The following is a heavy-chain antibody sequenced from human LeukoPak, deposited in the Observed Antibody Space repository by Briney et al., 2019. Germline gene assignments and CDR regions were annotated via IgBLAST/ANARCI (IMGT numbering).Heavy chain of an antibody. CDR3: ARSTYDYEDY. V-gene: IGHV4-59*01. CDR2: IYYSGST. CDR1: GGSISSYY. Sequence: PSETLSLTCTVSGGSISSYYWSWIRQPPGKGLEWIGYIYYSGSTNYNPSLKSRVTISVDTSKNQFSLKLSSVTAADTAVYYCARSTYDYEDYWGQGPLVPVPS. J-gene: IGHJ4*02. D-gene: IGHD4-17*01.